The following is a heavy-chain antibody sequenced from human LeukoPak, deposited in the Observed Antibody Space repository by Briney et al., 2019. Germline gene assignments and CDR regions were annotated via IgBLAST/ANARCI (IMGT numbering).Heavy chain of an antibody. J-gene: IGHJ4*02. CDR2: INSDGSST. D-gene: IGHD3-3*01. Sequence: GGSLRLSCAASGFTFTRYWMYWVRQAPGKGLVWVSRINSDGSSTSYADSVKGRFTISRDNAKNSLYLQMNSLRAEDTAVYYCVVPSGYYFDYWGQGTLVTVSS. CDR1: GFTFTRYW. V-gene: IGHV3-74*01. CDR3: VVPSGYYFDY.